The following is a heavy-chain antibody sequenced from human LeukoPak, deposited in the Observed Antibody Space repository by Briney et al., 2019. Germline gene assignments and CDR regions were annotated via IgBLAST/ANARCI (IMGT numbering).Heavy chain of an antibody. CDR2: IDGDDHE. D-gene: IGHD4-17*01. CDR1: GFSLTTRQMC. J-gene: IGHJ3*02. CDR3: ARATRYGDYPMNAFDI. Sequence: SGPTLVKPTQTLTLTCTFSGFSLTTRQMCVNWIRQPPGKALQWLARIDGDDHEYYETSLRARLTISKDTSKNQVALIMTNMDPVDTATYFCARATRYGDYPMNAFDIWGQGTMVTVSS. V-gene: IGHV2-70*11.